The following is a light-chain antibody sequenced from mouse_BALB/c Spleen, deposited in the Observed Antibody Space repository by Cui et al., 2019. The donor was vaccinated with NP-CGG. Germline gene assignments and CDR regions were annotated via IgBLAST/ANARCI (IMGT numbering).Light chain of an antibody. CDR2: GTN. V-gene: IGLV1*01. CDR1: TGAVTSSNY. J-gene: IGLJ1*01. CDR3: ALWYSNHWV. Sequence: QAVVNQESALTTSPGETVTLTCRSSTGAVTSSNYANWVQEKPDHVFTGLIGGTNNRAPGVPARFSGSLIGDKAALTITGAQTEDEAIYFCALWYSNHWVFGGGTKLTVL.